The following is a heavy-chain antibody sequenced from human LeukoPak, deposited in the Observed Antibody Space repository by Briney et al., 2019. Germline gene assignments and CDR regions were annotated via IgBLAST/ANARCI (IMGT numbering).Heavy chain of an antibody. Sequence: ASVKVSCKASGYTFTSYGISWVRQAPGQGLEWMGWISAYNGNTNYAQKLQGRVTMTTDTSTSTAYMELRSLRSDDTAVYYCARQYYHDSSAYYFAPDYWGQGTLVTVSS. D-gene: IGHD3-22*01. V-gene: IGHV1-18*01. CDR1: GYTFTSYG. J-gene: IGHJ4*02. CDR3: ARQYYHDSSAYYFAPDY. CDR2: ISAYNGNT.